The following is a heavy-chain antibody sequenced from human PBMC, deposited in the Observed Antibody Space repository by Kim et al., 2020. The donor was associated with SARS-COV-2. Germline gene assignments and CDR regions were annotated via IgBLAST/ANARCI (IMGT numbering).Heavy chain of an antibody. CDR3: ARVAHYYYGSGSYNWFDP. J-gene: IGHJ5*02. V-gene: IGHV4-31*02. Sequence: KGRVTISVDTSKNQFSLKLSSVTAADTAVYYCARVAHYYYGSGSYNWFDPWGQGTLVTVSS. D-gene: IGHD3-10*01.